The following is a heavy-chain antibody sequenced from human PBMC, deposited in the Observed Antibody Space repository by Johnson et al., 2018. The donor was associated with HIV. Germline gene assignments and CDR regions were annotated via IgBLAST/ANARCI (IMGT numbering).Heavy chain of an antibody. CDR3: AKDLVLMDFGGAFDI. CDR2: IYSGGST. V-gene: IGHV3-66*02. Sequence: VQLVESGGGLVKPGGSLRLSCAASGFTVSSNYMSWVRQAPGKGLEWVSVIYSGGSTYYADSVKGRFTISRDNSKNTLYLQMNSLRAEDTAVYYCAKDLVLMDFGGAFDIWGQGTMVTVSS. D-gene: IGHD2-8*01. CDR1: GFTVSSNY. J-gene: IGHJ3*02.